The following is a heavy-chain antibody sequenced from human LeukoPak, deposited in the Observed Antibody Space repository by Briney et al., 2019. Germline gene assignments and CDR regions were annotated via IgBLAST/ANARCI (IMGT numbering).Heavy chain of an antibody. CDR1: GYTFTSYY. V-gene: IGHV1-46*01. CDR3: TRPKDSGSHLFLFDY. Sequence: ASVKVSCKASGYTFTSYYMHWVRQAPGQGLEWMGIIYPSDGSTNYAQKFQGRVTMTRDRSRSTVYLELSSLRSEDKAVYYCTRPKDSGSHLFLFDYWGQGTLVTVSS. J-gene: IGHJ4*02. CDR2: IYPSDGST. D-gene: IGHD1-26*01.